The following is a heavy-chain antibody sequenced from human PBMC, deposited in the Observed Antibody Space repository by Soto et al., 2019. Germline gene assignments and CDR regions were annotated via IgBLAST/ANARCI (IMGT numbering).Heavy chain of an antibody. J-gene: IGHJ4*02. D-gene: IGHD3-10*01. CDR1: GFTFSSYW. CDR3: ERWGFSGSERFIQGDY. CDR2: IKCDGSNI. V-gene: IGHV3-74*01. Sequence: EVQLVESGGGLVQPGGSLRLSCAASGFTFSSYWMHWVRQAPGKGLVWVARIKCDGSNINYADSVKGRFTISRDNAKNTLYLQLNSLRAYDTANFYCERWGFSGSERFIQGDYVGQGTLVPVSS.